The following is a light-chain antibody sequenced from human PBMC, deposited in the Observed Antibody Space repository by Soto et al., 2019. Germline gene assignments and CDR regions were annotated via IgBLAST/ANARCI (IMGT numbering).Light chain of an antibody. CDR3: QQRSSWPFT. CDR2: AAS. V-gene: IGKV3-11*01. CDR1: QSVSSS. Sequence: EIVLTQSPATLSLSPLEVATRSFMASQSVSSSLAWYQQKPGQAPRLLIYAASNRATGIPARFSGSGSGTDFTLTISSLEPEDFAFYYCQQRSSWPFTFGQGTRLEI. J-gene: IGKJ5*01.